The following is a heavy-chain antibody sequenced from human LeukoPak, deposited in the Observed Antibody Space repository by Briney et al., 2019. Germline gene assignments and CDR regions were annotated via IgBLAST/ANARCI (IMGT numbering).Heavy chain of an antibody. Sequence: PPETLSLTCAVYGGSFSGYYWSWIRQPPGKGLEWIGEINHSGSTNYNPSLKSRVTISVDTSKNQFSLKLSSVTAADTAVYYCASDYSNYGWFDPWGQGTLVTVSS. D-gene: IGHD4-11*01. V-gene: IGHV4-34*01. CDR2: INHSGST. CDR3: ASDYSNYGWFDP. J-gene: IGHJ5*02. CDR1: GGSFSGYY.